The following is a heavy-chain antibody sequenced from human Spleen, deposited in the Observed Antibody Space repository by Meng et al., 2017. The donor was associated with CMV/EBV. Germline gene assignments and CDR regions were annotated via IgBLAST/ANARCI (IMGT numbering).Heavy chain of an antibody. V-gene: IGHV4-30-4*08. D-gene: IGHD6-25*01. CDR3: TRDVEEQRLLNWFDP. Sequence: QVQLQEPGPGLVKPSQTLSLTCTVSGGSISSGDYYWSWIRQPPGKGLEWIGYIYYSGSTYYNPSLKSRVTISVDTSKNQFSLKLSSVTAADTAVYYCTRDVEEQRLLNWFDPWGQGILVTVSS. J-gene: IGHJ5*02. CDR1: GGSISSGDYY. CDR2: IYYSGST.